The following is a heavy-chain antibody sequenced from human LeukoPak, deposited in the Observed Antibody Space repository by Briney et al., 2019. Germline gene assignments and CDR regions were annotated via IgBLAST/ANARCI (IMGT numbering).Heavy chain of an antibody. D-gene: IGHD2-2*01. CDR1: GFTFSSYT. V-gene: IGHV3-30*02. Sequence: PGGSLRLSCAASGFTFSSYTINWVRQAPGKGLEWVAVIWYGESNKYYADSVKGRFTISRDNSKNTLYLQMNSLRAEDTAVYYCAKGATSCSSTSCPDAFDIWGQGTMVTVSS. J-gene: IGHJ3*02. CDR2: IWYGESNK. CDR3: AKGATSCSSTSCPDAFDI.